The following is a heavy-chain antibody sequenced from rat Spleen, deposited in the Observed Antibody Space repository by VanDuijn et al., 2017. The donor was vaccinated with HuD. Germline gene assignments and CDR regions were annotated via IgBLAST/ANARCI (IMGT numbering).Heavy chain of an antibody. Sequence: EVQLVETGGGLVQPGSSLKLSCAASAFTFSNYYMVWGRQAPTKGLESVAYISSGGGITYYRDSVKGRFKISRDNAKSTLYLQMNSLRSEDTATYYCARHTRVWWFAYWGQGTLVTVSS. CDR1: AFTFSNYY. CDR3: ARHTRVWWFAY. CDR2: ISSGGGIT. V-gene: IGHV5-25*01. D-gene: IGHD1-11*01. J-gene: IGHJ3*01.